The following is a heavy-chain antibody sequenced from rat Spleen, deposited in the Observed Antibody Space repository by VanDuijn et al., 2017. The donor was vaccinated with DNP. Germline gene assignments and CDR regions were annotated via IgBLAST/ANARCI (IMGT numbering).Heavy chain of an antibody. CDR1: GFTFSNYG. J-gene: IGHJ2*01. V-gene: IGHV5S13*01. D-gene: IGHD5-1*01. Sequence: EVQLVESGGGLVQPGRSLKLSCAASGFTFSNYGMAWVRQAPTKGLEWVASIRTGGGDTYYRDSVKGRFTISRDNAKSTLFLQMNSLRSEDTATYYCKVGAQYWGQGVMVTVSS. CDR3: KVGAQY. CDR2: IRTGGGDT.